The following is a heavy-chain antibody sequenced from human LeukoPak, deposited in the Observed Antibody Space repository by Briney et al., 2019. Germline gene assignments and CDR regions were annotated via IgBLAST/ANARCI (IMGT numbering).Heavy chain of an antibody. J-gene: IGHJ4*02. V-gene: IGHV3-33*01. CDR1: GFTFNRYG. CDR2: IWYDGSHK. Sequence: GRSLRLSCAVSGFTFNRYGMHWVRQAPGKGLEWVALIWYDGSHKAYVDSVKGRFTVSRDNSKNTLYLQMNSLRAEDTAVYYCTSDTVDTAVGIDYWGQGTLVTVSS. CDR3: TSDTVDTAVGIDY. D-gene: IGHD5-18*01.